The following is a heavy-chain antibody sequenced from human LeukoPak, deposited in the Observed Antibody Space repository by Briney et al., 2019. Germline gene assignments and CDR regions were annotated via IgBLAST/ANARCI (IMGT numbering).Heavy chain of an antibody. V-gene: IGHV4-39*07. D-gene: IGHD3-10*01. CDR3: ARGDYYGSADY. CDR2: IYYSGST. CDR1: GGSISSSNYY. Sequence: SETLSLTCTVSGGSISSSNYYWGWIRQPPGKGLEWIGTIYYSGSTYYNPSLKSRVTISADTPKNQFSLNLNSVTAADTAVYYCARGDYYGSADYWGQGTLVTVSS. J-gene: IGHJ4*02.